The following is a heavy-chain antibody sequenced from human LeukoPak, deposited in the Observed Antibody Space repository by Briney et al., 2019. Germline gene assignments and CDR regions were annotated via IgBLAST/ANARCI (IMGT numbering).Heavy chain of an antibody. CDR1: GFTFSSYA. J-gene: IGHJ3*02. V-gene: IGHV3-23*01. CDR3: ARNTSGFKLGDAFDI. D-gene: IGHD3-22*01. Sequence: GGSLRLSCAASGFTFSSYAMTWVRQAPGKGLEWISAISGSAYSTSYADSVKGRFTISRDNSKNTLYLQMNSLRTEDTAIYYCARNTSGFKLGDAFDIWGQGTMVTVSS. CDR2: ISGSAYST.